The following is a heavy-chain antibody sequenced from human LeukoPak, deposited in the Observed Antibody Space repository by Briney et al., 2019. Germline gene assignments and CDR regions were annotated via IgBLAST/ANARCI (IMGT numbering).Heavy chain of an antibody. J-gene: IGHJ6*02. CDR1: GFTFSSYA. Sequence: SGGSLRLSCAASGFTFSSYAMHWVRQAPGKGLEWVAVIWYDGSNKYYADSVKGRFTISRDNSKNTLYLQMNSLRAEDTAVYYCARSSAPRDYGDSYGMDVWGQGTTVTVSS. D-gene: IGHD4-17*01. CDR2: IWYDGSNK. V-gene: IGHV3-33*08. CDR3: ARSSAPRDYGDSYGMDV.